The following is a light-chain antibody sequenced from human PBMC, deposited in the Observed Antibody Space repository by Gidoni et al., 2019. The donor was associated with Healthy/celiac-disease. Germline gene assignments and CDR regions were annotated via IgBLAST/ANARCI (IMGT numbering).Light chain of an antibody. CDR2: WAS. V-gene: IGKV4-1*01. CDR1: QSVLYSSNNKNY. CDR3: QQYYSTPPFT. Sequence: DIVMTQSPDSLAVSLGERATINCKSSQSVLYSSNNKNYLAWYQQKPGQPPKLLIYWASTRESGVLDRFSGSGSGTDFTRTISSLQAEDVAVYYCQQYYSTPPFTFGPGTKVDTK. J-gene: IGKJ3*01.